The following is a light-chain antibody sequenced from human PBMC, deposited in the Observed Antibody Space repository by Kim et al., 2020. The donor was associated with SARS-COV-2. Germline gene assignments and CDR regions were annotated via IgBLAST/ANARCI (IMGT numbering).Light chain of an antibody. CDR1: QAIANH. CDR2: AAS. V-gene: IGKV1-16*01. J-gene: IGKJ4*01. Sequence: SDSEEARFTFTCRASQAIANHLAWFQQKPGKAPNSLIYAASTLQGGVPSRFSGSGFGTDFTLTISGLQPEDVATYYCQQYSLFPLTFGGGTKLEI. CDR3: QQYSLFPLT.